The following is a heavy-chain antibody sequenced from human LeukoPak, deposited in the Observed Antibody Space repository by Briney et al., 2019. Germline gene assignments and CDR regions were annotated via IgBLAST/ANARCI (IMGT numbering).Heavy chain of an antibody. D-gene: IGHD7-27*01. V-gene: IGHV5-51*01. J-gene: IGHJ3*02. CDR2: IYPGDSDT. CDR3: ARSRAPGAADAFDI. CDR1: RYSFPSYW. Sequence: GESLKISCNDSRYSFPSYWIGWVRQMPGKGLEWMGIIYPGDSDTRYSPSFQGQVTISADKSINTAYLQWSSLKAPDTAMYYCARSRAPGAADAFDIWGQGTMVTVSS.